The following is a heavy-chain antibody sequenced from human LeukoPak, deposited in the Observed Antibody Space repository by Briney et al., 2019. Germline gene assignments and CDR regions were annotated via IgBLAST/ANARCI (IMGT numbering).Heavy chain of an antibody. CDR2: ISTTGST. J-gene: IGHJ4*02. CDR1: GGSISSYY. D-gene: IGHD6-6*01. Sequence: PSGTLSLTCTVSGGSISSYYWNWIRQPAGKGLEWIGRISTTGSTNYNPSLKSRLTMSVDTSKNQFSLRLSSVSAADTAVYYCAREYSSSSGRTFDYWCQGTLVTVSS. V-gene: IGHV4-4*07. CDR3: AREYSSSSGRTFDY.